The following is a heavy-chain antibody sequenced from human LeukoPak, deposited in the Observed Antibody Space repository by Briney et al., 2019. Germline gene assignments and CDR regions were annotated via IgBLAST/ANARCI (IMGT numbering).Heavy chain of an antibody. D-gene: IGHD6-19*01. CDR3: ARDQDSSSNWFDP. Sequence: PGGSLRLSCAASGFTFSSYWMSWVRQAPGKGLEWVANIKQDGSEKYYVDSVKGRFTISRDNAENSLYLQMNSLRAEDTAVYYCARDQDSSSNWFDPWGQGTLVTVSS. CDR1: GFTFSSYW. CDR2: IKQDGSEK. J-gene: IGHJ5*02. V-gene: IGHV3-7*01.